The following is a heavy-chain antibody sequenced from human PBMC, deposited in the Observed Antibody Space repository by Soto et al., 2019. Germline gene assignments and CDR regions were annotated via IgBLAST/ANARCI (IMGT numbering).Heavy chain of an antibody. D-gene: IGHD3-22*01. J-gene: IGHJ5*02. CDR3: VSADSSGYGFDP. V-gene: IGHV1-69*01. CDR2: IIPIFGPA. CDR1: GGTFSSST. Sequence: QVQLVQSGTEVKKPGSSVKVSCKASGGTFSSSTFSWVRQAPGQGLEWMGGIIPIFGPANYAQRFQGRVTITADESTSIAYMELSSLRSEDTAVYYCVSADSSGYGFDPWGQGTLVTVSS.